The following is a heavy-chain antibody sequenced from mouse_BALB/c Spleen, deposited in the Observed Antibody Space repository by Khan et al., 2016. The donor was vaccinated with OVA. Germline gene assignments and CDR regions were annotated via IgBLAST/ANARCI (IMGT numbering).Heavy chain of an antibody. D-gene: IGHD1-1*01. J-gene: IGHJ2*01. V-gene: IGHV1S81*02. CDR2: TNPTNGRT. CDR1: GYTFTSYW. CDR3: ARIKKIVATYFDY. Sequence: QVQLQQSGAELVKAGASVKMSCKASGYTFTSYWKHWVKQRLGQGLEWFAETNPTNGRTYYNEKFKSKATLTVDKSSSTAYMLPCGPTFEDSAVYYGARIKKIVATYFDYWGQGTTLTVYS.